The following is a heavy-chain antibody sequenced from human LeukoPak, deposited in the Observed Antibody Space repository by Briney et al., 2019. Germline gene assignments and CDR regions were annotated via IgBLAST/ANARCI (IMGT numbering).Heavy chain of an antibody. V-gene: IGHV4-34*01. CDR3: ARAGAYYGSGIPLDI. CDR1: GGSFSGYY. J-gene: IGHJ3*02. CDR2: INHSGST. Sequence: SETLSLTCAVYGGSFSGYYWSWIRQPPGKGLEWIGEINHSGSTNYNPSLKSRVTISVDTSKNQFSLKLSSVTAADTAVYYCARAGAYYGSGIPLDIWGQATMVTVSS. D-gene: IGHD3-10*01.